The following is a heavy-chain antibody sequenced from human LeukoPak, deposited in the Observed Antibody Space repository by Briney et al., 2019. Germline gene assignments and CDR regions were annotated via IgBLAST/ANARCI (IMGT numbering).Heavy chain of an antibody. J-gene: IGHJ4*02. V-gene: IGHV4-59*08. CDR3: ARLSKEQWLAPRSRFDY. CDR2: IYYSGST. D-gene: IGHD6-19*01. Sequence: SETLSLTCTVSGGSISSYYWSWIRQPPGKGLEWMGYIYYSGSTNYNPSLKSRVTISVDTSKNQFSLKLSSVTAADTAVYYCARLSKEQWLAPRSRFDYWGQGTLVTVSS. CDR1: GGSISSYY.